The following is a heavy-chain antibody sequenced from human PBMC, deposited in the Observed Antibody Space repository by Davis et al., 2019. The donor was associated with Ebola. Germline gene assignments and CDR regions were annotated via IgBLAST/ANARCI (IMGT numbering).Heavy chain of an antibody. J-gene: IGHJ3*02. CDR2: ISAYNGNT. CDR1: GYTFTSYG. D-gene: IGHD1-26*01. V-gene: IGHV1-18*01. Sequence: ASVKVSCKASGYTFTSYGISWVRQAPGQGLEWMGWISAYNGNTNYAQKLQGRVTMTTDTSTSTAYMELRSLRSDDTAVYYCARDLEYSGSYDAFDIWGQGTMVTVSS. CDR3: ARDLEYSGSYDAFDI.